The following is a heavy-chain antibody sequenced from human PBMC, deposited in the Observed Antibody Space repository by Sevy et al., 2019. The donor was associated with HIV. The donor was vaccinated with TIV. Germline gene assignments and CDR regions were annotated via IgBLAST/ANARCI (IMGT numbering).Heavy chain of an antibody. V-gene: IGHV4-39*01. J-gene: IGHJ6*02. D-gene: IGHD3-10*01. Sequence: SETLSLTCTVSGGSISSSSYYWAWIRQSPGKGLEWIGNIYYTGTTHSNPSLKSRVTISKDISKNQFFLRLRSVTAADTAMYFCARPNSMASYTLDVWGQGTTVTVSS. CDR1: GGSISSSSYY. CDR3: ARPNSMASYTLDV. CDR2: IYYTGTT.